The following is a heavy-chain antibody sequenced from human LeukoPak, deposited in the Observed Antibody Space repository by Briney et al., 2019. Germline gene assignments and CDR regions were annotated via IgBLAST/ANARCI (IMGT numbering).Heavy chain of an antibody. D-gene: IGHD4-17*01. V-gene: IGHV4-39*01. CDR2: IYYSGST. CDR1: GGSISSSSYY. Sequence: SETLSLTCTVSGGSISSSSYYWGWIRQPPGKGLEWIGSIYYSGSTYYNPSLKSRVTISVDTSKNQFSLKLSSVTAADTAVYYCARSCPSINYGDYVTWNWFDPWGRGTLVTVSS. CDR3: ARSCPSINYGDYVTWNWFDP. J-gene: IGHJ5*02.